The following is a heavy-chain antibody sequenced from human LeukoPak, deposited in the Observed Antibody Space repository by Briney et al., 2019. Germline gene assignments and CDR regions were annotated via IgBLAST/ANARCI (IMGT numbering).Heavy chain of an antibody. Sequence: PGGSLRLSCAASGFTFSSYWMSWVRQAPGKGLEWVANIRQDGSEKYYVDSVKGRFTISRDNAKNSLYLQMNSLRAEDTAVYYCARAFTAMVRGVPGVFDHWGQGTLVTVSS. CDR2: IRQDGSEK. D-gene: IGHD3-10*01. J-gene: IGHJ4*02. CDR1: GFTFSSYW. V-gene: IGHV3-7*01. CDR3: ARAFTAMVRGVPGVFDH.